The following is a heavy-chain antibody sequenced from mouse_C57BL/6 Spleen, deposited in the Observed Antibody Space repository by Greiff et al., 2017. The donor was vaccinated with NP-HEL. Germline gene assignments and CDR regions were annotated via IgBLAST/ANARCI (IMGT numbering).Heavy chain of an antibody. V-gene: IGHV1-39*01. CDR1: GYSFTDYN. CDR3: AAVVIYSMDY. Sequence: VQLQQSGPELVKPGASVKISCKASGYSFTDYNMNWVKQSNGKSLEWIGVINPNYGTTSYNQKFKGKATLTVDKSSSTAYMQLISLTSEDSAVCYCAAVVIYSMDYWGQGTSVTVSS. D-gene: IGHD3-3*01. CDR2: INPNYGTT. J-gene: IGHJ4*01.